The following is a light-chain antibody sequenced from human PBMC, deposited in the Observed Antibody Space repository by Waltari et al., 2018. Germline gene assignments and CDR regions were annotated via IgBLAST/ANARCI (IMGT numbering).Light chain of an antibody. CDR2: EVS. Sequence: QSALTQPPSASGSPGQSVTISCTGTNSDIGAYKYVSWYQQHPGRAPKLLIYEVSKWPSGAPDRFSGSKSGNTAALTVSGLQAEDEADYYCSSYAGSDIVLFGGGTKLTVL. J-gene: IGLJ2*01. CDR3: SSYAGSDIVL. V-gene: IGLV2-8*01. CDR1: NSDIGAYKY.